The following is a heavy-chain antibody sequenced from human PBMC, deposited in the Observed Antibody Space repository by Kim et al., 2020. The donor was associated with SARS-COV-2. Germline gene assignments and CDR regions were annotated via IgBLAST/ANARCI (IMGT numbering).Heavy chain of an antibody. J-gene: IGHJ4*02. CDR1: VYTLTELS. CDR3: ATLDSSGYYKEYYFDY. Sequence: ASVKVSCKVSVYTLTELSMHWVRQAPGKGLAWMGGFDPEDGETIYAQKFQGRDTMPEDTSKHTAYMDLSSLRSEDTAVYYCATLDSSGYYKEYYFDYWGQGTLVTVSS. CDR2: FDPEDGET. D-gene: IGHD3-22*01. V-gene: IGHV1-24*01.